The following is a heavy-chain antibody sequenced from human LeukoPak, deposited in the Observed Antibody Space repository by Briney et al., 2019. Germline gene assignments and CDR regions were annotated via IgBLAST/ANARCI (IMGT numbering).Heavy chain of an antibody. J-gene: IGHJ5*02. V-gene: IGHV3-74*01. CDR3: ARDDSPGWFDP. CDR1: GFTLSSSW. D-gene: IGHD4-11*01. CDR2: VSPDGGTT. Sequence: PGGSLRLSCAASGFTLSSSWMHWVRQAPGKGLVWLSRVSPDGGTTAYADSVKGRFTISRDNAKNELFLQMNSLRAEDTAVYYCARDDSPGWFDPWGQGTLVTVSS.